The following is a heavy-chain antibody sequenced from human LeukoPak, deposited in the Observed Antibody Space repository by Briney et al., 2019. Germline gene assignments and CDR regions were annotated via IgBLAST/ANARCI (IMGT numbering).Heavy chain of an antibody. CDR2: ILLDGSNK. J-gene: IGHJ6*02. D-gene: IGHD3-10*01. CDR3: ARLLWFGELLYYWYYGMDV. V-gene: IGHV3-30-3*01. Sequence: PGGSPRLSCAASGFTFSSYAVHWVRQAPGKGLEWVAVILLDGSNKYYADSVKGRFTISRDNAKNSLYLQMNSLRAEDTAVYYCARLLWFGELLYYWYYGMDVWGQGTTVTVSS. CDR1: GFTFSSYA.